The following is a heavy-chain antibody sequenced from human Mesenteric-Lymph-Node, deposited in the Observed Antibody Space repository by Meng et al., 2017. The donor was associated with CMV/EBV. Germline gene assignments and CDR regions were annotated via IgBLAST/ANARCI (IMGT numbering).Heavy chain of an antibody. CDR1: TSSITNNFY. J-gene: IGHJ4*02. CDR3: ARGIDDTDYYPFFFDF. D-gene: IGHD3-9*01. Sequence: GSLRLSCSVSTSSITNNFYWGWLRQPPGKGLEWIGSVHQSGSPYHNPSLKSRVTMSLDASKKQFSLKLNSVTAADTAVYFCARGIDDTDYYPFFFDFWSQGTLVTVSS. CDR2: VHQSGSP. V-gene: IGHV4-38-2*02.